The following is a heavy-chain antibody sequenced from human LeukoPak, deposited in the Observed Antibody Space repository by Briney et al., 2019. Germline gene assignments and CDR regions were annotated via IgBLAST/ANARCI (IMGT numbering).Heavy chain of an antibody. CDR1: GGSISSGSYY. CDR2: IYTSGST. V-gene: IGHV4-61*02. CDR3: ASEAIGYYYGMDV. J-gene: IGHJ6*02. Sequence: SETLSLTCTVSGGSISSGSYYWSWIRQPAGKGLEWIGRIYTSGSTNYNPSLKSRVTISVDMSKNQFSLKLSSVTAADTAVYYCASEAIGYYYGMDVWGQGTTVTVSS. D-gene: IGHD3-22*01.